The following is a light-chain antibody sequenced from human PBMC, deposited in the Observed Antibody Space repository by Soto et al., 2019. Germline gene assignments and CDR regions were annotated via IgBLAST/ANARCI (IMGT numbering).Light chain of an antibody. J-gene: IGLJ1*01. Sequence: QSVLTQPPSVSAAPGQMVTISCSGSRSNIGNNYVSWYQQLPGTAPKLLIYDNKKRPSGIPDRFSGSKSGTSATLGITGLQTGDEADYYCGTWDSSLSTNVFGTGTKVTVL. V-gene: IGLV1-51*01. CDR1: RSNIGNNY. CDR3: GTWDSSLSTNV. CDR2: DNK.